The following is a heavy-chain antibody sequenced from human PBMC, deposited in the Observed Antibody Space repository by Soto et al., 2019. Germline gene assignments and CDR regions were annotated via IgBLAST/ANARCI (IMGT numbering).Heavy chain of an antibody. D-gene: IGHD1-1*01. Sequence: XETLSLACTVSGASISGFYWSWIRKSAGKGLEWIGRIYATGTTDYNPSLKSRVMMSVDTSKKQFSLKLRSVTAADTAVYYCVRDGKKTLRDWFDPWGQGISVTVSS. J-gene: IGHJ5*02. CDR2: IYATGTT. CDR3: VRDGKKTLRDWFDP. V-gene: IGHV4-4*07. CDR1: GASISGFY.